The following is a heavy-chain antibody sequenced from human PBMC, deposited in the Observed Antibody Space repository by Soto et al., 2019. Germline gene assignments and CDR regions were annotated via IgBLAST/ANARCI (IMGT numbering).Heavy chain of an antibody. CDR2: ISWNSGSI. D-gene: IGHD4-17*01. Sequence: QSGGSLRLSCAASGFTFDDYAMHWVRQAPGKGLEWVSGISWNSGSIGYADSVKGRFTISRDNAKNSLYLQMNSLRAEDTALYYCAKDGYGGKVGRRGMDVWGQVTTVTVSS. CDR3: AKDGYGGKVGRRGMDV. V-gene: IGHV3-9*01. J-gene: IGHJ6*02. CDR1: GFTFDDYA.